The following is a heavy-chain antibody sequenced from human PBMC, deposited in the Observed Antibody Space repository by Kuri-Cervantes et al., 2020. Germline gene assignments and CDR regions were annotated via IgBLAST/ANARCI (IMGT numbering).Heavy chain of an antibody. D-gene: IGHD3-16*02. CDR1: GGSISSGSYY. V-gene: IGHV4-61*02. CDR2: IYTSGST. J-gene: IGHJ3*02. CDR3: ARVGREYEVWGSYRYSFDAFDI. Sequence: LRLSCTVSGGSISSGSYYWSWIRQPAGKGLEWIGRIYTSGSTNYNPSLKSRVTISVDTSKNQFSLKLSSVTAADTAVYYCARVGREYEVWGSYRYSFDAFDIWGQGTMVTVSS.